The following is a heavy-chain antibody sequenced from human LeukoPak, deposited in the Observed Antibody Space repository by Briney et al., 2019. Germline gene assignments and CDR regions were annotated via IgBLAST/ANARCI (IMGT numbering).Heavy chain of an antibody. CDR3: ARHEYSGSYYGLSWFDP. J-gene: IGHJ5*02. D-gene: IGHD1-26*01. Sequence: SETLSLTCTVSGGSISSSSYYWGWIRQPPGKGLEWIGSIYYSGSTYYNPSLKSRVTISVDTSKNQFSLKLSSVTAADTAVYYCARHEYSGSYYGLSWFDPWGQGTLVTVSS. CDR1: GGSISSSSYY. CDR2: IYYSGST. V-gene: IGHV4-39*01.